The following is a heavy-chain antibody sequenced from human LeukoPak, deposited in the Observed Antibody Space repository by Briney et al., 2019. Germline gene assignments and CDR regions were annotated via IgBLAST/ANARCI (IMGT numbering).Heavy chain of an antibody. CDR1: GYTFTSYG. CDR3: ARIRGYGRDYYYYYMDV. V-gene: IGHV1-18*01. J-gene: IGHJ6*03. CDR2: ISAYNGNT. D-gene: IGHD6-19*01. Sequence: ASVKVSCKASGYTFTSYGISWVRQAPGQGLEWMGWISAYNGNTNYAQKLQGRVTMTTDTSTSTAYMELRSLRSDDTAVYYCARIRGYGRDYYYYYMDVWDKGTTVTVSS.